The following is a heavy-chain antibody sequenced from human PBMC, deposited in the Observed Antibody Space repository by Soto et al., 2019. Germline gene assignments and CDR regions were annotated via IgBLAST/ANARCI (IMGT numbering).Heavy chain of an antibody. J-gene: IGHJ3*02. D-gene: IGHD3-9*01. V-gene: IGHV4-31*03. CDR1: GGSISSGGYY. CDR3: ARDGLSYDILTGHHQDDAFDI. Sequence: SETLSLTCTVSGGSISSGGYYWSWIRQHPRKGLELIWYIFYSGSTYYNPSLKSRVTISVDTSKNQFSLKLSSVTAADTAVYYCARDGLSYDILTGHHQDDAFDIWGQGTMVTVSS. CDR2: IFYSGST.